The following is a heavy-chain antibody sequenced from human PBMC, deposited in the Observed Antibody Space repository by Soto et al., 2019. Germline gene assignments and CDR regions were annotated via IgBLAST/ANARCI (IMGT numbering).Heavy chain of an antibody. V-gene: IGHV3-9*01. CDR2: ISWNSGSI. J-gene: IGHJ4*02. CDR1: GFTFDDYG. Sequence: EVQLVESGGGLEQPGRSLRLSCAASGFTFDDYGMHWVRQVPGKGLEWVSGISWNSGSIGYADSVKGRFTTSRDNAKNSVYLQMNSLRAEDTALYYCAKGSHSSGYSHFDYWGQGSLVTVSS. D-gene: IGHD3-22*01. CDR3: AKGSHSSGYSHFDY.